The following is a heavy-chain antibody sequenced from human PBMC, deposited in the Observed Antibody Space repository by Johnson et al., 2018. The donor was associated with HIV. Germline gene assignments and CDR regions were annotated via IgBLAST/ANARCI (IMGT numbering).Heavy chain of an antibody. J-gene: IGHJ3*02. CDR1: GFTFSSYA. CDR3: ARGLTMIVVVDAFDI. Sequence: QVQLVESGGGVVQPGRSLRLSCAASGFTFSSYAMHWVRQAPGKGLEWVTLISYDGSNKYYADSVKGRFTISRDNSKNTLYLTMNSLRDEDTSVYYCARGLTMIVVVDAFDIWGQGTMVTVSS. CDR2: ISYDGSNK. D-gene: IGHD3-22*01. V-gene: IGHV3-30-3*01.